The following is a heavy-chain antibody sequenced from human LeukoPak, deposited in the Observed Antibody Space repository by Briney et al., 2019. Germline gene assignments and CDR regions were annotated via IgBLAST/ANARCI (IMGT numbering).Heavy chain of an antibody. D-gene: IGHD4-17*01. V-gene: IGHV4-34*01. Sequence: PSETLSLTCAVYGGSFSGYYWSWIRQPPPKGLEWIGEINHSGSTNYNPSLKRRLTISVDTSKNQFSLKLSSVTAAAPAAYYWPRCPLGRVYGAYGVGYSGQGNLVTVSS. CDR3: PRCPLGRVYGAYGVGY. J-gene: IGHJ4*02. CDR1: GGSFSGYY. CDR2: INHSGST.